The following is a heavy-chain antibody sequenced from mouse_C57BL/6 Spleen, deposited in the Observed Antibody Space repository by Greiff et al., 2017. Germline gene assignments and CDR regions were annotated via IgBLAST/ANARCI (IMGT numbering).Heavy chain of an antibody. CDR2: IDPETGGT. J-gene: IGHJ4*01. V-gene: IGHV1-15*01. D-gene: IGHD2-2*01. CDR1: GYTFTDYE. Sequence: QVQLQQSGAELVRPGASVTLSCKASGYTFTDYEMHWVKQTPVHGLEWIGAIDPETGGTAYNQKFKGKAILTVDKSSSTAYMELRSLTSEDSAVYYCTRGGYYDAMDYWGQGTSVTVSS. CDR3: TRGGYYDAMDY.